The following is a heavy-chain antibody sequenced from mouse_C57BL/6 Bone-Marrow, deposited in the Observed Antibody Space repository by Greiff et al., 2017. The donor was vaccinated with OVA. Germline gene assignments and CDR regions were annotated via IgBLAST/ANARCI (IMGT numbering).Heavy chain of an antibody. CDR3: ARGTYYYGSSPYAMDY. J-gene: IGHJ4*01. Sequence: QVHVKQSGPELVKPGASVKISCKASGYAFSSSWMNWVKQRPGKGLEWIGRIYPGDGDTNYNGKFKGKATLTADKSSSTAYMQLSSLTSEDSAVYFCARGTYYYGSSPYAMDYWGQGTSVTVSS. V-gene: IGHV1-82*01. CDR1: GYAFSSSW. D-gene: IGHD1-1*01. CDR2: IYPGDGDT.